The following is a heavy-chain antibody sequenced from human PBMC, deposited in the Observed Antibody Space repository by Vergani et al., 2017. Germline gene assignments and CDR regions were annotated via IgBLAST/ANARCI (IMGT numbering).Heavy chain of an antibody. Sequence: QVQLVQSGAEVKKPGSSVKVSCKASGGTFSSYAISWVRQAPGQGLEWMGGFDPEDGETIYAQKFQGRVTMTEDTSTDTAYMELSSLRSEDTAVYYCATDTGYSYGLYYFDYWGQGTLVTVSS. D-gene: IGHD5-18*01. CDR3: ATDTGYSYGLYYFDY. J-gene: IGHJ4*02. V-gene: IGHV1-24*01. CDR2: FDPEDGET. CDR1: GGTFSSYA.